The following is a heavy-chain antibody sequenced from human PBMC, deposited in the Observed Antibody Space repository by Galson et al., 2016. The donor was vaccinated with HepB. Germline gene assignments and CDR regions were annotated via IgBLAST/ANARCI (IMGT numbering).Heavy chain of an antibody. CDR2: INVDATEK. V-gene: IGHV3-7*02. CDR1: GFPFTNDW. CDR3: ARYRGWNNCAY. D-gene: IGHD1/OR15-1a*01. Sequence: SLRLSCAASGFPFTNDWMTWVRQAPGKGLEWVGQINVDATEKYYVDSASGRFTVSRDNAKNSLYLQMNSLTVEDTAVYDCARYRGWNNCAYWGQGTLVTVSS. J-gene: IGHJ4*02.